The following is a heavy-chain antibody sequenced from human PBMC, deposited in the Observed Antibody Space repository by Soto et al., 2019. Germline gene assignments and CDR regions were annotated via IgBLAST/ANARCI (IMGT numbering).Heavy chain of an antibody. CDR1: GYTFTSYD. Sequence: QVQLVQSGAEVKKPGASVKVSCKASGYTFTSYDINWVRQATGQGLEWMGWMNPNSGNTGYAQKFQGRVTMPRNTSISTAYMELSSVRSEDTAVYYCASGSQQWLVRDYWGQGTLVTVSS. J-gene: IGHJ4*02. V-gene: IGHV1-8*01. CDR3: ASGSQQWLVRDY. D-gene: IGHD6-19*01. CDR2: MNPNSGNT.